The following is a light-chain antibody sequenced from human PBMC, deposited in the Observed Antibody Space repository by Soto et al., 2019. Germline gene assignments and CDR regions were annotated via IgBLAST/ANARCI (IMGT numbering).Light chain of an antibody. CDR2: FAS. CDR3: QQYNQWPLT. J-gene: IGKJ4*01. CDR1: QTVSNN. V-gene: IGKV3-15*01. Sequence: EIVMTQSPATXSXSPGEKATLSCRASQTVSNNLAWYQQKPGQAPRLLIYFASTRATGIPARFSGSGSGTEFTLTISSLQPEDFAVYYCQQYNQWPLTFGGGTKAETK.